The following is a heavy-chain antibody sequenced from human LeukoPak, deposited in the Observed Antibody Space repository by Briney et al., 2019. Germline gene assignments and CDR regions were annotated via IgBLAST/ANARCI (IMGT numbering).Heavy chain of an antibody. J-gene: IGHJ4*02. V-gene: IGHV1-18*01. CDR1: GYTFTSYG. Sequence: ASVKVSCKASGYTFTSYGISWVRQAPGQGLEWMGWISAYNGNTNYAQKLQGRVTMTTDTSTSTAYMELRSLRSDDTAVYYCARDEYSNSWYYFDYWGQGTLVTVSS. CDR2: ISAYNGNT. D-gene: IGHD6-13*01. CDR3: ARDEYSNSWYYFDY.